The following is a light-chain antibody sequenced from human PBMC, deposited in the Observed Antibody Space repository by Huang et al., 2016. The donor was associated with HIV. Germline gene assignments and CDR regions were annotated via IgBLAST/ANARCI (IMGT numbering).Light chain of an antibody. CDR3: QQYNNWPPGT. CDR1: QSVSSN. J-gene: IGKJ3*01. CDR2: GAS. Sequence: IVMTQSPATLSVSPGERATLSCRASQSVSSNLAWYQQKPGQAPRLLIYGASTRAAGSPARFSGSGSGTEFILTISSLQSEDFAVYYCQQYNNWPPGTFGPGTKVDIK. V-gene: IGKV3-15*01.